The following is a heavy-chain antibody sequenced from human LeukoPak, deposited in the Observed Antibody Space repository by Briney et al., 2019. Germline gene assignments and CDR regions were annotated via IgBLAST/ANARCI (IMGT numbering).Heavy chain of an antibody. CDR1: GFTFRSYA. Sequence: GGSLRLSCAASGFTFRSYAMSWFRQAPGKGLEGVTAISGSGGSTYYANSVKGRVTISRDNSKNTLYLQMNSLRAEDTAVYSCAKDLRRNCSVGSCPWGQGTLVTVSS. D-gene: IGHD2-15*01. V-gene: IGHV3-23*01. CDR2: ISGSGGST. J-gene: IGHJ5*02. CDR3: AKDLRRNCSVGSCP.